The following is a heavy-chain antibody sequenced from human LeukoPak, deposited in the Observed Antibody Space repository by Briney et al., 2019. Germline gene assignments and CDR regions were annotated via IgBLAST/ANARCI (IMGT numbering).Heavy chain of an antibody. Sequence: PGGSLRLSCVTSGFTFSSSPMTWVRQAPGKGLEWVSAISGSRTYYTDSVKGRFTISRDNSKNTLYLQMNSLRAEDTAVYYCAKTLTGGSSFDYWGQGTLVTVSS. CDR3: AKTLTGGSSFDY. J-gene: IGHJ4*02. CDR2: ISGSRT. V-gene: IGHV3-23*01. D-gene: IGHD3-9*01. CDR1: GFTFSSSP.